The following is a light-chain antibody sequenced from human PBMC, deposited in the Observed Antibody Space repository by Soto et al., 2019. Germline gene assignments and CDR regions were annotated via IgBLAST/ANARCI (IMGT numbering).Light chain of an antibody. Sequence: EIVMTQSPATLSVSPGERATLSCRASQSVSSNLAWYQQKPGQAPRLLIYGASTTATGIPARFSGSGSGTEFTLTISSLQSEDFAVYYCQQYNNWPPVPQFGGGTKVEIK. CDR1: QSVSSN. V-gene: IGKV3-15*01. J-gene: IGKJ4*02. CDR2: GAS. CDR3: QQYNNWPPVPQ.